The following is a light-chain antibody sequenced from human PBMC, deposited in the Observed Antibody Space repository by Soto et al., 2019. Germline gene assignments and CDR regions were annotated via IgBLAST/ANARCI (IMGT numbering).Light chain of an antibody. CDR3: QQYSKWPIT. J-gene: IGKJ5*01. CDR2: GIS. CDR1: QSVNSN. V-gene: IGKV3-15*01. Sequence: EIVMTQSPATLSVSAGESATLSCRASQSVNSNYLAWYQQHPGQPPSLLIYGISTRATGIPARFSGSRPGTEFSLTISSLQSEDFAVYYCQQYSKWPITFGQGTRLEIK.